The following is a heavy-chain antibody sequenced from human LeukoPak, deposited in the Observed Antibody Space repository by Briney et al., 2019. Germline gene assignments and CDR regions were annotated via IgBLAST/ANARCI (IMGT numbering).Heavy chain of an antibody. CDR2: INHSGST. Sequence: SGTLSLTCAVYGGSFSGYYWTWIRQPPGKGLEWIGEINHSGSTNYNPSLKSRVTISVDTSKNQSSLKLSSVTAADTAVYYCARGKGSGWTFDYWGQGTLVTVSS. J-gene: IGHJ4*02. CDR1: GGSFSGYY. CDR3: ARGKGSGWTFDY. D-gene: IGHD6-19*01. V-gene: IGHV4-34*01.